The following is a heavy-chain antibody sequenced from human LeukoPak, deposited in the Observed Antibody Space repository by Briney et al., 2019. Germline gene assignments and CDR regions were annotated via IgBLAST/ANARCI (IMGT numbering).Heavy chain of an antibody. CDR3: ARFMERANWFDP. D-gene: IGHD1-1*01. V-gene: IGHV4-34*01. J-gene: IGHJ5*02. CDR2: INHSGST. CDR1: GGSFSGYY. Sequence: KSSETLSLTCAVYGGSFSGYYWSWIRQPPGKGLEWIGEINHSGSTNYNPSLKSRVTISVDTSKNQFSLKLSSVTAADTAVYYCARFMERANWFDPWGQGTLVTVSS.